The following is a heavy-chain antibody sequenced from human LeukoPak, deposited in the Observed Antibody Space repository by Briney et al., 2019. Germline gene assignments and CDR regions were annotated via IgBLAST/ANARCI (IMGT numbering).Heavy chain of an antibody. V-gene: IGHV4-59*01. CDR2: IHYSGST. J-gene: IGHJ4*02. Sequence: SETLSLTCTVSGDSISSYYWTWIRQPPGKGLEYIGWIHYSGSTDYNPSLKSRVTISLDRSKRQLSLNLRSVSAADTAVYYCARWGYFDSSGYFVAEYRGQGSLVTVSS. CDR1: GDSISSYY. D-gene: IGHD3-22*01. CDR3: ARWGYFDSSGYFVAEY.